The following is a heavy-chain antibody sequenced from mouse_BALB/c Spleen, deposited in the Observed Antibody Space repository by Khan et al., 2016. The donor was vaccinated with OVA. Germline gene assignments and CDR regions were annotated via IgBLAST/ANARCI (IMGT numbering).Heavy chain of an antibody. D-gene: IGHD1-2*01. CDR3: ARTARIKY. J-gene: IGHJ2*01. CDR2: ISYSGST. Sequence: EVQLQESGPGLVKPSQSLSLTCTVTGYSITSGYGWHWIRQFPGNKLEWMGYISYSGSTNYHPSLKSRISITRDTSKNQFFLQLNTVTTEDTATYYCARTARIKYWGQGTTLTVSS. V-gene: IGHV3-1*02. CDR1: GYSITSGYG.